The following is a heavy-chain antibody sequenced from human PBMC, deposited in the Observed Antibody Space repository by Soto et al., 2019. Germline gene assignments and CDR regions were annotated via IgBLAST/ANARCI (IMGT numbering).Heavy chain of an antibody. Sequence: GGSLRLSCAASGFTVSSNYMSWVRQAPGKGLEWVSVIYSGGSTYYADSVKGRFTISRDNSKNTLYLQMNSLRAEDTAVYYCARLDILTGAYFDYWGQGTLVTVSS. CDR1: GFTVSSNY. V-gene: IGHV3-53*01. CDR3: ARLDILTGAYFDY. D-gene: IGHD3-9*01. CDR2: IYSGGST. J-gene: IGHJ4*02.